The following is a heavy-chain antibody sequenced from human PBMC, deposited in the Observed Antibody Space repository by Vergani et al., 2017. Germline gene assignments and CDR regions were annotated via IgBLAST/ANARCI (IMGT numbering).Heavy chain of an antibody. V-gene: IGHV3-23*01. CDR3: AKLSNDTTPYLPGGYDF. Sequence: EVQLLQSGGGVIQPGGSVRLSCAASGFTFSAYPMTWVRQAPGKGLGWVSAISARYPSTYYADSVKGRFTISRDNSKNMLYLQMNSLRAEDTAVYYLAKLSNDTTPYLPGGYDFWGQGTLVSVSS. D-gene: IGHD1-1*01. CDR2: ISARYPST. CDR1: GFTFSAYP. J-gene: IGHJ4*02.